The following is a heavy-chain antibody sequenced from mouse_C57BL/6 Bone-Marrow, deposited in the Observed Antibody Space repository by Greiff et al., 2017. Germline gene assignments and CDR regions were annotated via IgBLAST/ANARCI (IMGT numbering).Heavy chain of an antibody. CDR1: GFSLTSYG. D-gene: IGHD4-1*01. CDR2: IWRGGST. CDR3: AVTGRYFDV. V-gene: IGHV2-5*01. Sequence: VQLQQSGPGLVQPSQCLSITCTVSGFSLTSYGVHWVRQSPGKGLEWLGVIWRGGSTDYNAAFMSRLSITKDNSKSQVFFIMNSLHADDTAIYYCAVTGRYFDVWGTGTTVTVSS. J-gene: IGHJ1*03.